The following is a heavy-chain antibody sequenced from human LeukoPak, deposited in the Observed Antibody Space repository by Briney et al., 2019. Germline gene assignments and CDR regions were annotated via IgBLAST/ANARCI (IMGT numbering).Heavy chain of an antibody. J-gene: IGHJ3*02. CDR1: GDSVCTPGYY. CDR2: ISYSGST. V-gene: IGHV4-61*08. CDR3: ARDRNDFWVGAFAI. D-gene: IGHD3-3*01. Sequence: ASETLSLTCTVSGDSVCTPGYYGSWIRHHPGKALEWIGYISYSGSTNYNPSLKSRVTISVDTSKNQFSLKLSSVTAADTAVYYCARDRNDFWVGAFAIWGQGTMVTVSS.